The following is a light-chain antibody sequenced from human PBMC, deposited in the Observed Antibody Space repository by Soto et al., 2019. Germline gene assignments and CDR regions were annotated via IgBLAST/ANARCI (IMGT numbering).Light chain of an antibody. Sequence: DIQRTQTPSTLSASVGYEVTITCRASQTISRWLAWYQQKPWRAPKLLIYDASTLESGVPSRFSGSGSETEFTLTISRLQPDDFATYFCHSRAFGQGTRLEI. J-gene: IGKJ5*01. CDR2: DAS. CDR1: QTISRW. CDR3: HSRA. V-gene: IGKV1-5*01.